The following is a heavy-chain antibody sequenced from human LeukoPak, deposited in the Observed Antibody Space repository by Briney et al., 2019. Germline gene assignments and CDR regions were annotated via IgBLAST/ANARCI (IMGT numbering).Heavy chain of an antibody. J-gene: IGHJ4*02. Sequence: GASVKVSCKASGYTFTGYYMHWVRQAPGQGLEWMGRINPKSGGTNYAQKFQERVNMTRDTSISTAYMELSRLRSDDTAVYSCARLIRSGSYGSNYWGQGTLVNVSS. CDR2: INPKSGGT. V-gene: IGHV1-2*06. CDR1: GYTFTGYY. CDR3: ARLIRSGSYGSNY. D-gene: IGHD3-10*01.